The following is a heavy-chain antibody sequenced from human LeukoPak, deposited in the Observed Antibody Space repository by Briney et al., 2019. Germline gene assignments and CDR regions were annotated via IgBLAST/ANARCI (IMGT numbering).Heavy chain of an antibody. D-gene: IGHD5/OR15-5a*01. J-gene: IGHJ6*02. CDR2: INHSGST. CDR3: ARYLRESDYYYYYGMDV. CDR1: GGSFSGYY. Sequence: SETLSLTCAVYGGSFSGYYWSWIRQPPGKGLEWIGEINHSGSTNYNPSLKSRVTISVDTSKNQFSLKLSSVTAADTAVYYCARYLRESDYYYYYGMDVWGQGTTVTVSS. V-gene: IGHV4-34*01.